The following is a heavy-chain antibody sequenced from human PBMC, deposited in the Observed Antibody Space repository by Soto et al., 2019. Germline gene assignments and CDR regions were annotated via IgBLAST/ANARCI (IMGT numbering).Heavy chain of an antibody. CDR1: GFTFSSYS. Sequence: GGSLRLSCAASGFTFSSYSMNWVRQAPGKGLAWVSYISSSSSTIYYADSVKGRFTITRDNAKNSLYLQMNSLRAEDKAVYYCARGSRPFDFWGQGKLVNVSS. CDR3: ARGSRPFDF. D-gene: IGHD6-13*01. CDR2: ISSSSSTI. V-gene: IGHV3-48*01. J-gene: IGHJ4*02.